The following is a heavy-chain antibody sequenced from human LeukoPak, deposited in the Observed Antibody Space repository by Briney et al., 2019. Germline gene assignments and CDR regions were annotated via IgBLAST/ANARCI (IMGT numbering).Heavy chain of an antibody. Sequence: ASVKVSCKTSGFTLNTYGIAWVRQAPGQGLEWMGWISAYNGKTDYAQNLQDRVTMTTDTSTTTAYMELRSLRSDDTAAYYCAREGSLHDSGDYYLSWFDPWGQGTLVTVSS. CDR2: ISAYNGKT. CDR3: AREGSLHDSGDYYLSWFDP. CDR1: GFTLNTYG. J-gene: IGHJ5*02. V-gene: IGHV1-18*01. D-gene: IGHD3-22*01.